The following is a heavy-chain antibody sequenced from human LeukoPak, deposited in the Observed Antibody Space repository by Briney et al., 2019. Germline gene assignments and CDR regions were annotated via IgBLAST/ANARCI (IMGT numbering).Heavy chain of an antibody. Sequence: SVKVSCKASGGTFSSYAISWVRQAPGQGLEWMGGIIPIFGTANYAQKFQGRVTITADESTSTAYMELSSLRSEDTAVFFFKQKPAYDILTGYYYSRDAFDIWGQGTMVTVSS. V-gene: IGHV1-69*13. J-gene: IGHJ3*02. D-gene: IGHD3-9*01. CDR3: KQKPAYDILTGYYYSRDAFDI. CDR1: GGTFSSYA. CDR2: IIPIFGTA.